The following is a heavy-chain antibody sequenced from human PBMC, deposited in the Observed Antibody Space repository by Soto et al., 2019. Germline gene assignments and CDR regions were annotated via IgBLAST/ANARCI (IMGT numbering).Heavy chain of an antibody. V-gene: IGHV4-30-4*01. CDR2: IYYSGST. CDR3: ARLAAAHLLFDY. CDR1: GGSISSGDYY. D-gene: IGHD2-15*01. Sequence: QVQLQESGPGLVKPSQTLSLTCTVSGGSISSGDYYWSWIRQPPGKGLEWIGYIYYSGSTYYNPSLKSRATISVDTSKNQFSLKLSSVTAADSAVYYCARLAAAHLLFDYWGQGTLVTVSS. J-gene: IGHJ4*02.